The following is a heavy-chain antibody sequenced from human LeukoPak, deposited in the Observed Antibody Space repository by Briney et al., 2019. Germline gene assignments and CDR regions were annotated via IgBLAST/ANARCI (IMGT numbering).Heavy chain of an antibody. CDR3: AKAGAVVPAAKMTHFAY. CDR2: ISGSGGST. Sequence: GGSLRLSCAASGFTFSSYAMSWVRQAPGKGLEWVSAISGSGGSTYYADSVKGRFTISRDNSKNTLYLQMNSLRAEDTAVYYRAKAGAVVPAAKMTHFAYWGQGTLVTVSS. V-gene: IGHV3-23*01. CDR1: GFTFSSYA. J-gene: IGHJ4*02. D-gene: IGHD2-2*01.